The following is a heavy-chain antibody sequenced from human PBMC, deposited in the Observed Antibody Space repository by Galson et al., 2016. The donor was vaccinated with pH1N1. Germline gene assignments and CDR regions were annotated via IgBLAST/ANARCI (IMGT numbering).Heavy chain of an antibody. CDR3: ARGAAGFDS. Sequence: SETLSLTCTVSGGSISISHYWGWIRQPPGKGLEWIGTVYFGGRTEYSPSLKSRVTISVDTSQSQFSLKLNSLTAADTAVYYCARGAAGFDSWGQGTLVTVSS. J-gene: IGHJ4*02. V-gene: IGHV4-39*07. D-gene: IGHD6-13*01. CDR1: GGSISISHY. CDR2: VYFGGRT.